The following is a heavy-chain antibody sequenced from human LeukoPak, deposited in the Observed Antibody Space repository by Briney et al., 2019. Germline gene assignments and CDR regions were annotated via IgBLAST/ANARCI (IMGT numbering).Heavy chain of an antibody. CDR3: ARDQRNGYNYGAFDI. D-gene: IGHD5-24*01. J-gene: IGHJ3*02. CDR1: GFTFSRDA. CDR2: ISGSSDNT. V-gene: IGHV3-23*01. Sequence: GGSLRLSCAASGFTFSRDAMSWVRQAPGKGLEWISVISGSSDNTYYADSVKGRFTISRDNAKNSLYLQMNSLRAEDTAVYYCARDQRNGYNYGAFDIWGQGTMVTVSS.